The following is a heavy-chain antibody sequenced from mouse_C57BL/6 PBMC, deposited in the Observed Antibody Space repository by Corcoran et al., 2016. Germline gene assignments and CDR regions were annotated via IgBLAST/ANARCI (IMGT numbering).Heavy chain of an antibody. V-gene: IGHV14-3*01. CDR2: IDPANGNT. D-gene: IGHD1-1*01. J-gene: IGHJ3*01. Sequence: EVQLQQSVAELVRPGASVKLSCTASGFNIKNTYMHWVKQRPEQGLEWIGRIDPANGNTKYAPKFQGKATITAETSSNTAYLQLSSLTSEDTAIYYCAPPYYGSSYSFAYWGQGTLVTVSA. CDR3: APPYYGSSYSFAY. CDR1: GFNIKNTY.